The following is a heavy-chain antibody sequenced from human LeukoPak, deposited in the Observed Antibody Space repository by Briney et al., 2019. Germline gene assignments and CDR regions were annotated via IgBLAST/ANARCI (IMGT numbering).Heavy chain of an antibody. D-gene: IGHD2-2*01. J-gene: IGHJ6*03. V-gene: IGHV4-38-2*02. CDR1: GYSISSGYY. Sequence: SETLSLTCTVSGYSISSGYYWGWIRQPPGKGLEWIGSIYHSGSTYYNPSLKSRVTISVDTSKNQFSLKLSSVTAADTAEYYCARQLVPAANAYYYYYIDVWGKGTTVTVSS. CDR3: ARQLVPAANAYYYYYIDV. CDR2: IYHSGST.